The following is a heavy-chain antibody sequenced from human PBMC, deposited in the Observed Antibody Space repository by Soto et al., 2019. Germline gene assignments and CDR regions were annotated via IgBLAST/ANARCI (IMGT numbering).Heavy chain of an antibody. J-gene: IGHJ4*02. CDR2: ISGSGGST. CDR3: ANERYYDSSGFDY. CDR1: GFTFSSYS. Sequence: GGSLRLSCAASGFTFSSYSMSWVRQAPGKGLEWVSAISGSGGSTYYADSVKGRFTISRDNSKNTLYLQMNSLRAEDTAVYYCANERYYDSSGFDYWGQGTLVTVSS. V-gene: IGHV3-23*01. D-gene: IGHD3-22*01.